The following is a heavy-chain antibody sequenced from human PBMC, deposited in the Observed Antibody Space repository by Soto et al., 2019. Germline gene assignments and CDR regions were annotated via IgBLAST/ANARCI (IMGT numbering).Heavy chain of an antibody. CDR2: INSGSTSV. J-gene: IGHJ4*02. V-gene: IGHV3-21*02. CDR1: GFSFSISA. CDR3: ARGGGSLNY. Sequence: DVQLVESGGGLVKPGGSLRLSCEVSGFSFSISAMNWVRQAPGKGLEWGSSINSGSTSVRYADSVKGRFTISRDNANNSLSLHMNSLRVEDTAVYYCARGGGSLNYWGQGTLVTVSS. D-gene: IGHD2-15*01.